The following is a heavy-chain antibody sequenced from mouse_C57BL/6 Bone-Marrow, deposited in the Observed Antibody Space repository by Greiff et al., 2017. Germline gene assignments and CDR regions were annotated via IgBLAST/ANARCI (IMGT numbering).Heavy chain of an antibody. CDR2: IDPENGDT. Sequence: EVKVVESGAELVRPGASVKLSCTASGFNIKDDYMHWVKQRPEQGLEWIGWIDPENGDTEYASKFQGKATITADTSSNTAYLQLSSLTSEDTAVYYCTPLYYGSSYFYWYFDVWGTGTTVTVSS. D-gene: IGHD1-1*01. J-gene: IGHJ1*03. CDR3: TPLYYGSSYFYWYFDV. V-gene: IGHV14-4*01. CDR1: GFNIKDDY.